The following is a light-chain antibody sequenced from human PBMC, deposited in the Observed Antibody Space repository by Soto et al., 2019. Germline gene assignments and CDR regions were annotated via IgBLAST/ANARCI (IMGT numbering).Light chain of an antibody. CDR2: WAS. J-gene: IGKJ2*01. Sequence: DIVMTQSPEYLAVSLGERATINCRSSQSILYSSNNKNLIAWYQQKPGQPPKLLIYWASTRQSGVPDRFSGRGSGRDFTLTISSLQAEDVAVYYCQQYYSPPRYTFGQGTRLGIK. CDR1: QSILYSSNNKNL. V-gene: IGKV4-1*01. CDR3: QQYYSPPRYT.